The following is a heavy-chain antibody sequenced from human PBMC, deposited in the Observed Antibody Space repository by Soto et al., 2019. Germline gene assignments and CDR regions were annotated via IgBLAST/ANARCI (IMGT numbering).Heavy chain of an antibody. D-gene: IGHD3-3*01. CDR2: VSYRGIT. CDR3: ARDREYSFGLTYDT. Sequence: SETLSLTCTVSGGSVSSDSYSWSWVRQPPGKGLEWIGYVSYRGITTYNPSLKSRVTILLGTSKNQISLNLRSVTAADTAVYYCARDREYSFGLTYDTRGQGTMVT. V-gene: IGHV4-61*01. CDR1: GGSVSSDSYS. J-gene: IGHJ3*02.